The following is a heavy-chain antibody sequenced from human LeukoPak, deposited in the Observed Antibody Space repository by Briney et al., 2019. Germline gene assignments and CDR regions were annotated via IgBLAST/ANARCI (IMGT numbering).Heavy chain of an antibody. J-gene: IGHJ6*04. CDR3: ARDLYDILTGYPPYGMDV. CDR2: INHSGST. Sequence: SETLSLTCAVYGGSFSGYYWSWIRQPPGKGLEWIGEINHSGSTNYNPSLKSRVTISVDTSKNQFSLKLSSVTAADTAVYYCARDLYDILTGYPPYGMDVWGKGTTVTVSS. CDR1: GGSFSGYY. D-gene: IGHD3-9*01. V-gene: IGHV4-34*01.